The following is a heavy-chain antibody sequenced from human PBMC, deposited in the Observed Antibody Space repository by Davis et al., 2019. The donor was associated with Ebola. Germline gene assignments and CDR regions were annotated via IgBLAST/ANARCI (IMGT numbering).Heavy chain of an antibody. CDR2: INHSGST. J-gene: IGHJ3*02. V-gene: IGHV4-34*01. CDR1: GGSISDYY. D-gene: IGHD3-3*01. Sequence: SETLSLTCSVSGGSISDYYWAWIRQPPGKGLEWIGEINHSGSTNYNPSLKSRVTISVDTSKNQFSLKLSSVTAADTAVYYCARVPIFGVVITDAFDIWGQGTMVTVSS. CDR3: ARVPIFGVVITDAFDI.